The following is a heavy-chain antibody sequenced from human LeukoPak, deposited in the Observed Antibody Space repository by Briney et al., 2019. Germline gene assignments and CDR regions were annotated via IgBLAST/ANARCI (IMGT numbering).Heavy chain of an antibody. CDR1: GGTFSSYA. D-gene: IGHD6-19*01. CDR3: ARTIAAVAGPNDY. J-gene: IGHJ4*02. Sequence: ASVKVSCKASGGTFSSYAISWVRQAPGQGLEWMGIINPSGGSTSYAQKFQGRVTMTRDTSTSTVYMELSSLRSEDTAVYYCARTIAAVAGPNDYWGQGTLVTVSS. CDR2: INPSGGST. V-gene: IGHV1-46*01.